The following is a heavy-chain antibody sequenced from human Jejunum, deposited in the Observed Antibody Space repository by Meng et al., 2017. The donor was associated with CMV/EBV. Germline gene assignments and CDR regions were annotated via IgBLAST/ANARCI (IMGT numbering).Heavy chain of an antibody. CDR2: IKQDGSAQ. Sequence: GFLFSNYGMTWVRQAPGQGLEWVANIKQDGSAQYYVDSVKGRFTISRDNAKNSLYLQMNSLRVDDTGVYYCARRPALEYWDWFDPWGQGTRVTVSS. CDR3: ARRPALEYWDWFDP. V-gene: IGHV3-7*01. J-gene: IGHJ5*02. D-gene: IGHD2-8*02. CDR1: GFLFSNYG.